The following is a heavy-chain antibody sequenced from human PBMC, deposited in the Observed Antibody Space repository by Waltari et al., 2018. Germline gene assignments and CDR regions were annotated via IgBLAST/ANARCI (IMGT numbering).Heavy chain of an antibody. CDR2: IDPSDSYT. Sequence: EVQLVQSGAEVKKPGESLRISCKGSGYSFPSYWISWVRQLPGKGLEWMGRIDPSDSYTNYSPSFQGHVTISADKSISTAYLQWSSLKASDTAMYYCARSPPLLAAQGGMDVWGQGTTVTVSS. J-gene: IGHJ6*02. CDR1: GYSFPSYW. CDR3: ARSPPLLAAQGGMDV. V-gene: IGHV5-10-1*03. D-gene: IGHD6-6*01.